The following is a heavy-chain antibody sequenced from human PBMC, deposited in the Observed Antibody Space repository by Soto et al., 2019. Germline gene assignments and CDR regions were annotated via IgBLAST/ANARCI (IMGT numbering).Heavy chain of an antibody. V-gene: IGHV3-30*18. D-gene: IGHD3-22*01. Sequence: PWGSLRLSCAASGFTFSSYGMHWVRQAPGKGLEWVAVISYDGSNKNYADSVKGRFTISRDNSKNTVYLQMNSLRAEDTAVYYCAKDTYYHDSSGYYIFDYWGQGTLVTVSS. CDR3: AKDTYYHDSSGYYIFDY. CDR2: ISYDGSNK. CDR1: GFTFSSYG. J-gene: IGHJ4*02.